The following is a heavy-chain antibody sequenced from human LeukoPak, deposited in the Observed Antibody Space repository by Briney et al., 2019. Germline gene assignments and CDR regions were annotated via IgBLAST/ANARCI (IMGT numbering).Heavy chain of an antibody. Sequence: ASVKVSCKVSGYTLTELSMHWVRQAPGKGLEWMGGFDPEDGETSYAQKFQGRVTMTEDTSTDTAYMELSSLRSEDTAVYYCATEKSSSWDGVYYYYYGMDVWGQGTTVTVSS. CDR2: FDPEDGET. D-gene: IGHD6-13*01. V-gene: IGHV1-24*01. J-gene: IGHJ6*02. CDR1: GYTLTELS. CDR3: ATEKSSSWDGVYYYYYGMDV.